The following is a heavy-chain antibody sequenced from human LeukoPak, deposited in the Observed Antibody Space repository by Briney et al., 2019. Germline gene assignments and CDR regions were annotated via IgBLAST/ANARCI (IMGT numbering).Heavy chain of an antibody. J-gene: IGHJ4*02. Sequence: GGSLRLSCAASGFTFSSYGMHWVRQAPGKGLEWVAFIRYDGSNKYYADSVKGRFTISRDNSKNTLYLQMNSLRAVDTAVYYCAKAEAAGTFFDYWGQGTLVTVSS. D-gene: IGHD6-13*01. CDR2: IRYDGSNK. CDR3: AKAEAAGTFFDY. CDR1: GFTFSSYG. V-gene: IGHV3-30*02.